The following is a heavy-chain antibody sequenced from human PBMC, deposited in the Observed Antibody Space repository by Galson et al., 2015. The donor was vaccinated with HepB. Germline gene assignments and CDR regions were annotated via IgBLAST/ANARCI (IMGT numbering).Heavy chain of an antibody. V-gene: IGHV7-4-1*02. Sequence: SCKASGYTFTRYALNWVRQAPGQGLEWMGWININTANPTYAQGFTGRFVFSLDTSVSTAYLQISSLKAEDTAVYYCARDDSGNHRYGMDVWGQGTTVTVSS. CDR2: ININTANP. CDR1: GYTFTRYA. CDR3: ARDDSGNHRYGMDV. D-gene: IGHD1-26*01. J-gene: IGHJ6*02.